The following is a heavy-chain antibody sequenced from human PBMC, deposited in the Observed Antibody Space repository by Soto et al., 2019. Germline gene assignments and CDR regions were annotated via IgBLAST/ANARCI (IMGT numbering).Heavy chain of an antibody. D-gene: IGHD3-22*01. CDR2: IYHSGST. CDR3: ARKYYYDSSGYSSPFDP. Sequence: SETLSLTCAVSGGSISSGGYSWSWIRQPPGKGLEWTGYIYHSGSTYYNPSLKSRVTISVDRSKNQFSLKLSSVTAADTAVYYCARKYYYDSSGYSSPFDPWGQGTLVTVSS. CDR1: GGSISSGGYS. J-gene: IGHJ5*02. V-gene: IGHV4-30-2*01.